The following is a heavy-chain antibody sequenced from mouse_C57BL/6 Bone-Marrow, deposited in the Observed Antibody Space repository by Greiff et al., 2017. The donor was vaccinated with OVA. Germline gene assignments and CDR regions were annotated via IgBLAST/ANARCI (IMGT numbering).Heavy chain of an antibody. CDR1: GFTFSNYW. CDR2: IRLKSDNYAT. D-gene: IGHD2-5*01. J-gene: IGHJ1*03. Sequence: EVKLVESGGGLVQPGGSMKLSCVASGFTFSNYWMNWVRQSPEKGLEWVAQIRLKSDNYATHYAESVKGRFTISRDDSKSSVYLQMNNLRAEDTGIYYCTGGYSKRWYFDVWGTGTTVTVSS. CDR3: TGGYSKRWYFDV. V-gene: IGHV6-3*01.